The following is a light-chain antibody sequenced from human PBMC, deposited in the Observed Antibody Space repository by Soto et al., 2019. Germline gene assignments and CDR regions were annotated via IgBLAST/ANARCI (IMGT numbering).Light chain of an antibody. CDR1: QSVSSNY. CDR3: QQYGSSPGT. J-gene: IGKJ1*01. CDR2: SAS. V-gene: IGKV3-20*01. Sequence: EIVLTQSPGTLSLSPGERATLSCRASQSVSSNYLAWYQQKPGQTPRLLIYSASSRATDIPDRFSGSGSGTDFTLTISRLEPEDFAVYYCQQYGSSPGTFGQGTQVEIK.